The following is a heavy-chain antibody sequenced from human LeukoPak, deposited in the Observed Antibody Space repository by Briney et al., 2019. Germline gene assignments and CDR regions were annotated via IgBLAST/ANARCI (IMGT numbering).Heavy chain of an antibody. Sequence: PGGSLRLSCAASGFTFTSYAMSWVRQAPGKGLEWVSAITGSGDTTYYAASVKGRLTISRDNSKNTLHLQMNSLGAEDTAIYYCAKKNTGYYPFDYWGQGTLVTVSS. CDR1: GFTFTSYA. CDR2: ITGSGDTT. V-gene: IGHV3-23*01. J-gene: IGHJ4*02. D-gene: IGHD1-26*01. CDR3: AKKNTGYYPFDY.